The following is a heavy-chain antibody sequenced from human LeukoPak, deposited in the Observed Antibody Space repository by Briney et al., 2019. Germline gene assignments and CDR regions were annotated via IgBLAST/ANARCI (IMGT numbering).Heavy chain of an antibody. CDR1: GFTFSSYG. CDR3: AEDSAPRIVAAGSDY. V-gene: IGHV3-30*18. D-gene: IGHD6-13*01. Sequence: GGSLRLSCAASGFTFSSYGMHWVRQAPGKGLEWVAVISYDGSTKYYAASKKGRSTTSNDNTNNTRYLQMNILRAEDTAFYYWAEDSAPRIVAAGSDYRGQGTLVTVSP. CDR2: ISYDGSTK. J-gene: IGHJ4*02.